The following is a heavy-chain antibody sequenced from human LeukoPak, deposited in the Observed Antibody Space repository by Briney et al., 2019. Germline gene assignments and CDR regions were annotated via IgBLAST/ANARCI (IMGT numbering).Heavy chain of an antibody. CDR1: GFTFSSYA. CDR3: AKRRGTYIGYDFDH. CDR2: ISYDGSNK. Sequence: PGRSLRLSCAASGFTFSSYAMHWVRQAPGKGLEWVAVISYDGSNKYYADSVKGRFTISRDNSKNTLYLQMNSLRAEDTAVYYCAKRRGTYIGYDFDHWGQGTLLTVSS. J-gene: IGHJ4*02. V-gene: IGHV3-30*04. D-gene: IGHD5-12*01.